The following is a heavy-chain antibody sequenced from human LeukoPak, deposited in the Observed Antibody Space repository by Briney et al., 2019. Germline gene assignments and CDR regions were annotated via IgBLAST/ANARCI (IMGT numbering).Heavy chain of an antibody. D-gene: IGHD4-17*01. J-gene: IGHJ4*02. Sequence: SETLSLTCTVSGGSISSKSHYWGWIRQPPGKGLEWIGSTYYSGTTYYSPSLKSRVTISVDTSKNQFSLKLSSVTAADTAVYYCATPAGPFGDYDNWGQGTLVIVSS. CDR1: GGSISSKSHY. CDR2: TYYSGTT. V-gene: IGHV4-39*01. CDR3: ATPAGPFGDYDN.